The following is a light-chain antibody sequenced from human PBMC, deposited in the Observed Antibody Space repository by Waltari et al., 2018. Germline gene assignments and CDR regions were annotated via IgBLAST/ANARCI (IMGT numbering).Light chain of an antibody. J-gene: IGKJ5*01. Sequence: DIQMTQSPSSVSASVGDGVTITCRASRDISTWLAWYQQKPGKTPNLLIYDGYTLQSGVPSRFSGSGSGTVFTLTISSLQPEDFATYYCQQAHSFPITFGQGTRLEI. CDR3: QQAHSFPIT. V-gene: IGKV1-12*01. CDR2: DGY. CDR1: RDISTW.